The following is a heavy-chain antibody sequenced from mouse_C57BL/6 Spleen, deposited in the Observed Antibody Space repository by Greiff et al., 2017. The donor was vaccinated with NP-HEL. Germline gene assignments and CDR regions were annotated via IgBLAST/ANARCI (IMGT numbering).Heavy chain of an antibody. V-gene: IGHV1-39*01. D-gene: IGHD1-1*01. CDR2: LNPNYGTT. J-gene: IGHJ4*01. CDR3: ARRPGYGSSYNYAMDY. Sequence: EVQGVESGPELVKPGASVKISRKASGYSFTDYNMNWVKQSNGKSLEWIGVLNPNYGTTSYNQKFKGKATLTVDQSSSTAYMQLNSLTSEDSAVYYCARRPGYGSSYNYAMDYWGQGTSVTVSS. CDR1: GYSFTDYN.